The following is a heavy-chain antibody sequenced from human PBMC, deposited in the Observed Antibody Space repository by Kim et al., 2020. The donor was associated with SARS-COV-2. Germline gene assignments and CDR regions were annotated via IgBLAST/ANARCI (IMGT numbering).Heavy chain of an antibody. J-gene: IGHJ3*02. CDR3: ARVPVVPAARYIQVAFDI. Sequence: KSRVTISVDTSKNQFSLKLSSVTAADTAVYYCARVPVVPAARYIQVAFDIWGQGTMVTVSS. V-gene: IGHV4-39*07. D-gene: IGHD2-2*01.